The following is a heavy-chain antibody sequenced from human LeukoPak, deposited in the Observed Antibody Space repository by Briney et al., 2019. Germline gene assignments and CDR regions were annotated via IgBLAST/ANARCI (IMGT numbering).Heavy chain of an antibody. CDR3: AKWGDYDVLTGYYVPDY. V-gene: IGHV3-23*01. D-gene: IGHD3-9*01. CDR2: IFGSGGST. Sequence: PGASLRLSCAASGFTFSNYAMSCVRQAPGKGLEWVSAIFGSGGSTYYADPVKGRFTVSRDDSKSTLYLQMNSLRAEDTALYYCAKWGDYDVLTGYYVPDYWGQGTLVTVSS. CDR1: GFTFSNYA. J-gene: IGHJ4*02.